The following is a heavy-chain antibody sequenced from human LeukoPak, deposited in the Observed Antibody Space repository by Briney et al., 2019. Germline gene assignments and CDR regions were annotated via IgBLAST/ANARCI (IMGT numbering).Heavy chain of an antibody. J-gene: IGHJ4*02. V-gene: IGHV3-23*01. CDR1: GFTFNSNG. CDR2: ISASGGTT. CDR3: AKGYGGNMDY. D-gene: IGHD4-23*01. Sequence: GGSLRLSCAASGFTFNSNGMTWVRQAPGKGLEWVPSISASGGTTYYADSVKGRFTISRDNSKNTLYLQMDSLRAEDTAVYYCAKGYGGNMDYWGQGTLVTVSS.